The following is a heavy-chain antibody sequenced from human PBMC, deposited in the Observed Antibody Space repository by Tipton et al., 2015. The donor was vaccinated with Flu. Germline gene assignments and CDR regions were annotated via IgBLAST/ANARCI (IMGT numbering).Heavy chain of an antibody. CDR2: IFHTGST. CDR3: AREGPYFYGMDV. J-gene: IGHJ6*02. V-gene: IGHV4-38-2*02. CDR1: GDSIRSDYY. Sequence: TLSLTCTISGDSIRSDYYWGWIRQPPGKGLEWIGNIFHTGSTYHNPSLKSRLTISIDTSKNQFSLRLNGVTGADTAVYYCAREGPYFYGMDVWGQGTTVTVS.